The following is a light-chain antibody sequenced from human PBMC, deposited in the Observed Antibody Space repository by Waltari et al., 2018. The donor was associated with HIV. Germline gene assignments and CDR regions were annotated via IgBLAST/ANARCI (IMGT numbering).Light chain of an antibody. CDR3: CSYAGSYTFVV. CDR1: SSDIGGFNY. CDR2: DVS. J-gene: IGLJ2*01. Sequence: QSALTQPRPVSGSPGQSVTISCTGTSSDIGGFNYFSGYQQHPGKAPKLMLYDVSKRPSGVPDRFSGSKSGNTASLTISGLQAEDEADYYCCSYAGSYTFVVFGGGTKLTVL. V-gene: IGLV2-11*01.